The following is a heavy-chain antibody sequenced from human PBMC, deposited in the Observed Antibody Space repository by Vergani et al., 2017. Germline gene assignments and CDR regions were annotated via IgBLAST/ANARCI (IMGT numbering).Heavy chain of an antibody. D-gene: IGHD2-8*02. V-gene: IGHV3-74*03. J-gene: IGHJ4*02. CDR1: GFSFNTYW. CDR3: VRTEYCTGIACNTRFDY. CDR2: IDEYGNRA. Sequence: EVQLVESGGGSVQSGGSLRLSCVASGFSFNTYWMHWVRQVPGKGLMWVARIDEYGNRATYGDFETGRFTISRDNAKNTVFLQMNNLRAEDAGVYFCVRTEYCTGIACNTRFDYWGQGALVTVSS.